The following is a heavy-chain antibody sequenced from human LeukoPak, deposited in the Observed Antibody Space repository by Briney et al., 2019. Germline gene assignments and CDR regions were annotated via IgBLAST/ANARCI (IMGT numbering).Heavy chain of an antibody. CDR1: RFTFDDYA. CDR2: ISRDGYST. Sequence: QPGGSLRPSCAPSRFTFDDYAMHWVRQAPGKGLQWVSLISRDGYSTYYADSVKGRFTISRDNSKNSLYLQMNSLRTEDTALYYCAKGSVDTAMATDYWGQGTLVTVSS. D-gene: IGHD5-18*01. V-gene: IGHV3-43*02. J-gene: IGHJ4*02. CDR3: AKGSVDTAMATDY.